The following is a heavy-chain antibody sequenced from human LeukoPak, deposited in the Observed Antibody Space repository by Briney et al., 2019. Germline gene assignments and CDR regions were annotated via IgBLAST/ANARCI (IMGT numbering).Heavy chain of an antibody. CDR3: ARGGQVLRFLEWLSCCQREKLYYYYGMDV. D-gene: IGHD3-3*01. V-gene: IGHV1-8*01. Sequence: ASVKVSCKDSGYTFTSYDINWVRQATGQGLEWMGWMNPNSGNTGYAQKFQGRVTMTRNTSISTAYMELSSLRSEDTAVYYCARGGQVLRFLEWLSCCQREKLYYYYGMDVWGQGTTVTVSS. J-gene: IGHJ6*02. CDR2: MNPNSGNT. CDR1: GYTFTSYD.